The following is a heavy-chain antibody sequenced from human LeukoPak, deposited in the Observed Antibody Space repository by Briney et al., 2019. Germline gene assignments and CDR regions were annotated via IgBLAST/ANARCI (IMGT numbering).Heavy chain of an antibody. CDR3: ASFYGPGYFDY. D-gene: IGHD3-10*01. Sequence: SETLPLTCTVSGGSISSYYWSWIRQPPGKGLEWIGYIYYSGSTNYNPSLKSRVTISVDTSKNQFSLKLSSVTAADTAVYYCASFYGPGYFDYWGQGTLVTVSS. CDR2: IYYSGST. CDR1: GGSISSYY. J-gene: IGHJ4*02. V-gene: IGHV4-59*01.